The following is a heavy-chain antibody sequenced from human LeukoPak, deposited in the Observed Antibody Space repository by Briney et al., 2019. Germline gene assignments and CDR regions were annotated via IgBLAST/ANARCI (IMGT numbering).Heavy chain of an antibody. V-gene: IGHV3-23*01. CDR1: GFTFSSYE. CDR3: AKLTRYYYYMDV. Sequence: GGSLRLSCAASGFTFSSYEMNWVRQAPGKGLEWVSAISGSGGSTYYADSVKGRFTISRDNSKNTLYLQMNSLRAEDTAVYYCAKLTRYYYYMDVWGKGTTVTVSS. J-gene: IGHJ6*03. D-gene: IGHD3-9*01. CDR2: ISGSGGST.